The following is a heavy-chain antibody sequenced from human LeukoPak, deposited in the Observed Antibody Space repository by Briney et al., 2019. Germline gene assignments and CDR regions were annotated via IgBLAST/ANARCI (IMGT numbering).Heavy chain of an antibody. Sequence: PGGSLRLSCAASGFTFSDYVMIWVRQAPGKGLEWVSGITASGDRTFYGDSVRGRFTMSRDNSKNTVYLQMNSLRAEDTAVYYCARDRPAITMIVVVIRNGPADAFDIWGQGTMVTVSS. CDR1: GFTFSDYV. J-gene: IGHJ3*02. D-gene: IGHD3-22*01. V-gene: IGHV3-23*01. CDR2: ITASGDRT. CDR3: ARDRPAITMIVVVIRNGPADAFDI.